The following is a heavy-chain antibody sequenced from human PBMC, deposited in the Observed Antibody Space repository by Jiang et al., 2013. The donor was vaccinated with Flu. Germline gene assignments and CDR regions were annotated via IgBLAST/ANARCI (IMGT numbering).Heavy chain of an antibody. V-gene: IGHV3-49*03. J-gene: IGHJ4*02. CDR3: TRDSRVEMATMGDY. CDR1: GFTFGDYA. CDR2: IRSKAYGGTT. D-gene: IGHD5-24*01. Sequence: VQLVESGGGLVQPGRSLRLSCTASGFTFGDYAMSWFRQAPGKGLEWVGFIRSKAYGGTTEYAASVKGRFTISRDDSKSIAYLQMNSLKTEDTAVYYCTRDSRVEMATMGDYWGQGTLVTVSS.